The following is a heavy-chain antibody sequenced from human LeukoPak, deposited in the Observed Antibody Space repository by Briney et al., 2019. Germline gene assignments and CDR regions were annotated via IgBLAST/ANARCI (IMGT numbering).Heavy chain of an antibody. CDR3: AKMLTYYYDSSGYYSYFDY. CDR1: GFTFSSYA. V-gene: IGHV3-23*01. Sequence: GGSLRLSCAASGFTFSSYAMSWVRQAPGKGLEWVSAISGSGGSTYYADSVKGRFTISRDNSKNTLYLQMNSLRAEDTAVYYCAKMLTYYYDSSGYYSYFDYWGQGTLVTVSS. J-gene: IGHJ4*02. CDR2: ISGSGGST. D-gene: IGHD3-22*01.